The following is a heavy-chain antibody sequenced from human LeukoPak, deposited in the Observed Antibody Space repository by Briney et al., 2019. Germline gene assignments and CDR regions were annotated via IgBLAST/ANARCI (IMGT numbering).Heavy chain of an antibody. J-gene: IGHJ4*02. CDR1: GFTFDDYW. CDR2: INQDGSEK. V-gene: IGHV3-7*01. CDR3: ARAKESFYGDYGSPFDY. Sequence: GGSLRLSCGASGFTFDDYWMSWVRQAPGQGLEWVANINQDGSEKYYLDSAKGRFTISRDNAKNSLYLQMNSLRAEDTAVYYCARAKESFYGDYGSPFDYWGQGTLVTVSS. D-gene: IGHD4-17*01.